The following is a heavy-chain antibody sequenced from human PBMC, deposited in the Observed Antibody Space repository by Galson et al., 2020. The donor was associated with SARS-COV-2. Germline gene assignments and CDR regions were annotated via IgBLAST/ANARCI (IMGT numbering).Heavy chain of an antibody. J-gene: IGHJ4*02. Sequence: KIGESLKISCKASGYSFKRDWIGWVRQMPGKGLEWMGIIYLGDSETRYSLSFQGQVTMSADKSTNTAYLQWSSLKASDTAMYYCARVRSGNYIYDYWGQGTLVTVSS. CDR2: IYLGDSET. CDR3: ARVRSGNYIYDY. CDR1: GYSFKRDW. D-gene: IGHD1-26*01. V-gene: IGHV5-51*01.